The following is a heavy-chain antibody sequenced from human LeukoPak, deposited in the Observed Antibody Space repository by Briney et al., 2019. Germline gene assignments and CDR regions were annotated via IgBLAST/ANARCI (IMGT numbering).Heavy chain of an antibody. CDR1: GGSISGYY. J-gene: IGHJ4*02. D-gene: IGHD3-10*01. Sequence: SETLSLTCTVSGGSISGYYWSWIRQHPGKGLEWIGYIYYSGSTHYNPSLKSRVTISGDTSKNQFSLNLSSVSAADTAVYYCARGYYGSGYDWGQGTLVTVSS. CDR3: ARGYYGSGYD. V-gene: IGHV4-31*03. CDR2: IYYSGST.